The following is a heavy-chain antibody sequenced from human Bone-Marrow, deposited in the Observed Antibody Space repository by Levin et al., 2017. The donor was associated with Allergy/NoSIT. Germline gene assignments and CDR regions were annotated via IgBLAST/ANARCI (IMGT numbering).Heavy chain of an antibody. J-gene: IGHJ4*02. CDR2: ISGSGGTT. CDR1: GFTFSSYA. CDR3: TRDHRGGGTGYSDY. Sequence: GGSLRLSCAASGFTFSSYAMSWVRQAPGKGLEWVSAISGSGGTTYYADSVKGRFTISRDNSKNTLYLQMNSLRAEDTDVYYCTRDHRGGGTGYSDYWGQGTLVTVSS. D-gene: IGHD2-15*01. V-gene: IGHV3-23*01.